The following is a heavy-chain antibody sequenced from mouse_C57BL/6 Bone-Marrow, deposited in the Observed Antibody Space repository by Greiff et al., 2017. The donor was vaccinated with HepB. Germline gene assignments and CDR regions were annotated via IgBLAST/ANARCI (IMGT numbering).Heavy chain of an antibody. CDR1: GYSITSGYY. CDR2: ISYDGSN. D-gene: IGHD4-1*01. CDR3: ARATGYYFDY. J-gene: IGHJ2*01. V-gene: IGHV3-6*01. Sequence: DVQLQESGPGLVKPSQSLSLTCSVTGYSITSGYYWDWIRQFPGNKLEWMGYISYDGSNNYNPSLKNRISITRDKSKNQFFLKLNSVTTEDTATYYCARATGYYFDYWGQGTTLTVSS.